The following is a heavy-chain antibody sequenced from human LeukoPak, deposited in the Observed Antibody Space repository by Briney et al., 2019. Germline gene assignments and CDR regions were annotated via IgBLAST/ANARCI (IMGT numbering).Heavy chain of an antibody. V-gene: IGHV3-11*01. CDR3: AKVLGYCSSTSCLALDY. J-gene: IGHJ4*02. Sequence: GGSLRLSCAASGFTFSDYYMSWIRQAPGKGLEWVSYISSSGSTIYYADSVKGRFTISRDNAKNSLYLQMNSLRAEDTALYYCAKVLGYCSSTSCLALDYWGQGTLVTVSS. CDR1: GFTFSDYY. CDR2: ISSSGSTI. D-gene: IGHD2-2*01.